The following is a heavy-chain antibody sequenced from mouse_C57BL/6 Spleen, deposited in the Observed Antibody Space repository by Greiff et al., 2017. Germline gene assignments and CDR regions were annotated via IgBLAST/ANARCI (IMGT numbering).Heavy chain of an antibody. CDR1: GYAFSSSC. Sequence: QVQLQQSGPELVKPGASVKISCQASGYAFSSSCMNWVKQRPGKGLEWIGRIYPGDGDTNYNGKFQGKATLTADKSSSTAYMQLSSLTSEDSAVYFCARSNPPFDYWGQGTTLTVSS. V-gene: IGHV1-82*01. CDR2: IYPGDGDT. J-gene: IGHJ2*01. D-gene: IGHD2-5*01. CDR3: ARSNPPFDY.